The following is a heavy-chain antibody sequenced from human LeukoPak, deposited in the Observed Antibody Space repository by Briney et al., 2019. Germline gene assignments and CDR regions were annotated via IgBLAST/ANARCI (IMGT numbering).Heavy chain of an antibody. J-gene: IGHJ4*02. CDR3: AGDPRGFRNGWYLDS. D-gene: IGHD6-19*01. Sequence: GASVKVSCKASGGTFSGYKISWVRQAPGQGLEWMGIIAPITGVLNYAQKFQNKITLTADKSTGTASMEMSGLRSEDTAVYYCAGDPRGFRNGWYLDSWGQGTLVTVSS. CDR2: IAPITGVL. CDR1: GGTFSGYK. V-gene: IGHV1-69*04.